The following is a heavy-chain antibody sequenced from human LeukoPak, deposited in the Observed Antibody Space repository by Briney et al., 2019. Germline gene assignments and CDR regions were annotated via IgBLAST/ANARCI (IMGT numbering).Heavy chain of an antibody. CDR3: ARSPTYDSSGYSTNWFDP. CDR1: GGTFSSYA. J-gene: IGHJ5*02. Sequence: ASVKVSCKASGGTFSSYAISWVRQAPGQGLEWMGGIIPIFGTANYAQKFQGRVTITADESTSTAYMELSSLRSEDTAVYYCARSPTYDSSGYSTNWFDPWGQGTLVTVSS. CDR2: IIPIFGTA. D-gene: IGHD3-22*01. V-gene: IGHV1-69*13.